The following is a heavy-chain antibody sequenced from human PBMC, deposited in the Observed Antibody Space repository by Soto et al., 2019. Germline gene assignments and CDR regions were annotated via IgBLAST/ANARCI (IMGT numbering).Heavy chain of an antibody. CDR2: IGASGDIT. Sequence: GGSLSLSCAASGFSFTNFAMSWVRQAPGKGLGWVAGIGASGDITWYADSVKGRLSIPRENSKNTLNLQMNGQRAEGTAVYDCAKEDSLNTAMATCFHSWGQGTRVTASS. D-gene: IGHD5-18*01. V-gene: IGHV3-23*01. CDR3: AKEDSLNTAMATCFHS. J-gene: IGHJ4*02. CDR1: GFSFTNFA.